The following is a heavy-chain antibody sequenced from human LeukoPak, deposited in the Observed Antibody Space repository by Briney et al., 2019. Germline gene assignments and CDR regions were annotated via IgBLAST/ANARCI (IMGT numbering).Heavy chain of an antibody. CDR1: GFSFSSDW. J-gene: IGHJ5*02. CDR2: IEPAGSAT. CDR3: GRFGYVSAVDT. V-gene: IGHV3-7*01. D-gene: IGHD2-15*01. Sequence: PGGSLRLSCGAAGFSFSSDWMTWLRQAPGKGMEFVANIEPAGSATYYADSVKGRFTISRDNTKNLLYLQMNSLTAEDSAVYHCGRFGYVSAVDTWGQGALVTVSS.